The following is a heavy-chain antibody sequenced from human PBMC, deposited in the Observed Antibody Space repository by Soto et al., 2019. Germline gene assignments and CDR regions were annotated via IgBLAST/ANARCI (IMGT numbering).Heavy chain of an antibody. CDR1: GFTFSSYG. CDR2: ISYDGSNK. J-gene: IGHJ6*03. D-gene: IGHD2-15*01. V-gene: IGHV3-30*18. Sequence: PGGSLRLSCAASGFTFSSYGMHWVRQAPGKGLEWVAVISYDGSNKYYADSVKGRFTISRDNSKNTLYLQMNSLRAEDTAVYYCAKCSGGSPLHLGGYYYYMDVWGKGTTVTVSS. CDR3: AKCSGGSPLHLGGYYYYMDV.